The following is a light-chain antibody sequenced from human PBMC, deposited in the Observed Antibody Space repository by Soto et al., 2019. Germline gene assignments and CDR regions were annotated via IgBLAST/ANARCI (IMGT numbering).Light chain of an antibody. J-gene: IGKJ1*01. CDR3: QQSYSTPRT. Sequence: IPMTPTPSTLSASLVYRFTISFSASQSISSWLAWYQQKPRKAPKLLIYAASTLQSGVPPRFSGSGSGTDFTLTISSLQHEDFATYYCQQSYSTPRTFGQGTKVDI. V-gene: IGKV1-39*01. CDR1: QSISSW. CDR2: AAS.